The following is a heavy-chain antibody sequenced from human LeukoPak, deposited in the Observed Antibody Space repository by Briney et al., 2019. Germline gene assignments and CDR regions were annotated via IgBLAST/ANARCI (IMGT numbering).Heavy chain of an antibody. V-gene: IGHV3-7*01. D-gene: IGHD3-3*01. J-gene: IGHJ4*02. CDR2: INQDGSES. CDR3: ANVLEWAFCY. CDR1: GFTFSNYA. Sequence: GGSLRLSCAASGFTFSNYAMDWVRQAPGKGLDWVANINQDGSESYYVDSVKGRFTISRDNAKNSLYLQMHSLRPDDTAVYYCANVLEWAFCYWGQGSLGTVSS.